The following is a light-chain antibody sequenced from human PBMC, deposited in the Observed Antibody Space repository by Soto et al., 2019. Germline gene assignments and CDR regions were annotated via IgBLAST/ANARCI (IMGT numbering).Light chain of an antibody. V-gene: IGKV3-15*01. Sequence: IVLTQSAATLSLSPGERATLSCRASQSISNNLAWYQQKPGQAPRLVIYSAFTRATGIPARFSGSGSGTEFTLTISSLQSEDFAVYYCQQYNKWPPWTFGQGTKVDIK. J-gene: IGKJ1*01. CDR3: QQYNKWPPWT. CDR2: SAF. CDR1: QSISNN.